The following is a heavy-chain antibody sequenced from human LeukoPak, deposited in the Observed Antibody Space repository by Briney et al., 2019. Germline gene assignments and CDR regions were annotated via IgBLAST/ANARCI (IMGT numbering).Heavy chain of an antibody. V-gene: IGHV4-39*07. CDR1: GGSIRNRDYY. D-gene: IGHD6-13*01. CDR3: ARDILPTAAGNGRPLDY. Sequence: SETLSLTCTVSGGSIRNRDYYWGWIRQPPGKGLEWIGTVYYSGTTYYNPSLKSRVTISVDTSKNQFSLKLSSVTAADTAVYYCARDILPTAAGNGRPLDYWGQGTLVTVSS. CDR2: VYYSGTT. J-gene: IGHJ4*02.